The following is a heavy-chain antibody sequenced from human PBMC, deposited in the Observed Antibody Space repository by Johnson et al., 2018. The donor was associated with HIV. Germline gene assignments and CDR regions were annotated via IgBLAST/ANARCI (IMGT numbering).Heavy chain of an antibody. D-gene: IGHD2-2*01. Sequence: VQVVESGGGVVQPGRSLRLSCAASGFTFSSYGMHWVRQAPGKGLEWVAVIWYDGSNKYYADSVKGRFTISRDNSKNTLYLQMGSLRAGDMAVDYRAGEVSVVPACDGTSDAFDIWGQGTMVTVSS. V-gene: IGHV3-33*01. J-gene: IGHJ3*02. CDR3: AGEVSVVPACDGTSDAFDI. CDR1: GFTFSSYG. CDR2: IWYDGSNK.